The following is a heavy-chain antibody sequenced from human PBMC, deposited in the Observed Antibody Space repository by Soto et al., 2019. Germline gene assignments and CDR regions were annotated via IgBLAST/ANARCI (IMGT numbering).Heavy chain of an antibody. CDR2: IYYSGST. CDR3: ARDRYGDYELRPWNDY. D-gene: IGHD4-17*01. V-gene: IGHV4-59*12. Sequence: SETLSLTCTVSGGSISSYYWSWIRQPPGKGLEWIGYIYYSGSTNYNPSLKSRVTISVDTSKNQFSLYLQMNSLRAEDTAVYYCARDRYGDYELRPWNDYWGQGTLVTVSS. CDR1: GGSISSYY. J-gene: IGHJ4*02.